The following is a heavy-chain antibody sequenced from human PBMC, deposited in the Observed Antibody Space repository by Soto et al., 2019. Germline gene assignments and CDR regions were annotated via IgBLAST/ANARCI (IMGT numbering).Heavy chain of an antibody. Sequence: SETLSLTCAVYGGSLSGYYWSWIRQPPGKGLEWIGEINDSGSTNYNPSLKSRVTISLDTSKNQFSLKLSSVTAADTAVYYCARDTRRLAYRSSSWAPNWWGQGTLVTGSS. V-gene: IGHV4-34*01. CDR3: ARDTRRLAYRSSSWAPNW. J-gene: IGHJ4*02. D-gene: IGHD6-6*01. CDR1: GGSLSGYY. CDR2: INDSGST.